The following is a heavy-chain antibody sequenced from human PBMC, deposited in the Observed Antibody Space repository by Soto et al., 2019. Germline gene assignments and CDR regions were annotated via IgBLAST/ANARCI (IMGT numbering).Heavy chain of an antibody. V-gene: IGHV4-34*01. CDR2: INHSGST. D-gene: IGHD3-3*01. Sequence: SETLSLTCAVYGGSFSGYYWSWIRQPPGKGLEWIGEINHSGSTNYNPSLKSRVTISVDTSKNQFSLKLSSVTAAGTAVYYCARGSAYYDFWSGSVSINWFDPWGQGTLVTVSS. CDR1: GGSFSGYY. J-gene: IGHJ5*02. CDR3: ARGSAYYDFWSGSVSINWFDP.